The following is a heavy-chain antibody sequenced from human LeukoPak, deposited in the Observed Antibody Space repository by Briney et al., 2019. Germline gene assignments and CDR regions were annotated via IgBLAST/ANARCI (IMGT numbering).Heavy chain of an antibody. CDR1: GGTFSSYA. CDR3: ARDLMGEYSSSWYYFDY. CDR2: IIPIFGTA. J-gene: IGHJ4*02. V-gene: IGHV1-69*05. D-gene: IGHD6-13*01. Sequence: SVKVSCKASGGTFSSYAISWVRQAPGQGLEWMGRIIPIFGTANYAQKFQGRVTITTDESTSTAYMELSSLRSEGTAVYYCARDLMGEYSSSWYYFDYWGQGTLVTVSS.